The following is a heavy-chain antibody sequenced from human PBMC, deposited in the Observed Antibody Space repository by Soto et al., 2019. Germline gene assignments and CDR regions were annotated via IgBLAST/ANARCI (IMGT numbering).Heavy chain of an antibody. V-gene: IGHV3-23*01. CDR2: ISGSGGST. Sequence: EVQLLESGAGLVKPGGSLRLSCAASGFTFSRNAISWVRQAPGKGLEWVSGISGSGGSTDYADSVKGRFTISRDNSKNTVYLQMNRLRAEDTAIYYCAKDYANPSNWFDSWGQGTLVTVSS. CDR1: GFTFSRNA. J-gene: IGHJ5*01. D-gene: IGHD4-17*01. CDR3: AKDYANPSNWFDS.